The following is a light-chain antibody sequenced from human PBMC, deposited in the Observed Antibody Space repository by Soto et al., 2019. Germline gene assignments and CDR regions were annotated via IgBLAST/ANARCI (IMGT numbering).Light chain of an antibody. V-gene: IGLV2-11*01. Sequence: QSVLTQPRSVSGSPGQSVTISCTGSSSDVGGYNYVSWYQQQPGKAPKLMIYDVSKRPAGVPGRFSGSKSGNTASLTISGLQAEDEADHYCCSYAGSYTLGVVFGGRTKLTVL. J-gene: IGLJ2*01. CDR2: DVS. CDR1: SSDVGGYNY. CDR3: CSYAGSYTLGVV.